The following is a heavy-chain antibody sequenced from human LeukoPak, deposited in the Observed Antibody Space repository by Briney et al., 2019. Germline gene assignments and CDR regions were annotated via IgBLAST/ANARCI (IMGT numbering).Heavy chain of an antibody. V-gene: IGHV3-23*01. CDR3: AKDPYSSGWYRYFDH. J-gene: IGHJ4*02. Sequence: GGSLRLSCAASGFTFSSYAMSWVRQAPGKGLEWVSAISGSGGSTYYADSVKGRFTISRDNSKNTLYLQMNSLRAEDTAVYYCAKDPYSSGWYRYFDHRGQGTLVTVSS. CDR2: ISGSGGST. CDR1: GFTFSSYA. D-gene: IGHD6-19*01.